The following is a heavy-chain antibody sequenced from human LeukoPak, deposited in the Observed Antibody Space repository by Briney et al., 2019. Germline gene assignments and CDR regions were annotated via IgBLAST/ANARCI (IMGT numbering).Heavy chain of an antibody. J-gene: IGHJ4*02. V-gene: IGHV3-53*01. CDR1: GFTVSSNY. CDR2: MYGGGST. CDR3: ARESSGRPPVRY. D-gene: IGHD3-22*01. Sequence: GGSLRLSCAASGFTVSSNYMSWVRQARGKGLEWVSIMYGGGSTKYADSVKGRFTISRDNSKNTLYLQMNSLRGEDTAVYYCARESSGRPPVRYWGQGTLVTVSS.